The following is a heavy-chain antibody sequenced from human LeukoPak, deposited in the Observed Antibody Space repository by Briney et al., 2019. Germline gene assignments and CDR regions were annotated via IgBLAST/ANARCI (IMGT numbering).Heavy chain of an antibody. CDR3: ARDLDGFGAFDI. V-gene: IGHV4-30-4*01. Sequence: PSQTLSLTCTVSGGSISSGDYYWTWIRQPPGKGLEWIGYIFYTGNTYYNPSLKSRVIISVDRSKSQFSLNLSSVTAADTAVYYCARDLDGFGAFDIWGQGTMVTVSS. CDR1: GGSISSGDYY. J-gene: IGHJ3*02. CDR2: IFYTGNT. D-gene: IGHD3-16*01.